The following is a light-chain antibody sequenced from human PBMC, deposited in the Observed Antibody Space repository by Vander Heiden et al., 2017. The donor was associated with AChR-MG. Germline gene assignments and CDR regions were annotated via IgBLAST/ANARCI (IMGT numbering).Light chain of an antibody. V-gene: IGLV2-14*03. CDR1: SSDVGTYNY. CDR2: DVS. J-gene: IGLJ3*02. CDR3: SSYTPTSTLV. Sequence: QSALTPPASVSGSPGQSITIPCTGTSSDVGTYNYVSWYQQHPGKAPKLMIYDVSNRPSGVSNRFSGSKSGNTASLTISGLQAEDVADYFCSSYTPTSTLVFGGGTKLTVL.